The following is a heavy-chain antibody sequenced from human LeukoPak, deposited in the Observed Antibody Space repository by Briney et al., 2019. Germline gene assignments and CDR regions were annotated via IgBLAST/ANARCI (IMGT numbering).Heavy chain of an antibody. D-gene: IGHD3-22*01. CDR3: ARVPGYYDSSGYYYYFDY. Sequence: SETLSLTCTVSGGSISSYYWSWIRQPPGKGLEWIGNIYYSGSTNYNPSLKSRATISVDTSKNQFSLKLTSVTAADTAVYYCARVPGYYDSSGYYYYFDYWGQGTLVTVSS. CDR2: IYYSGST. J-gene: IGHJ4*02. CDR1: GGSISSYY. V-gene: IGHV4-59*08.